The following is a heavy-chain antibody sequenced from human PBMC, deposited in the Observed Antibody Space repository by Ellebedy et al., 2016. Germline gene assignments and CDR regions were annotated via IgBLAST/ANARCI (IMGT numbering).Heavy chain of an antibody. Sequence: GESLKISXAASGFTFSSYWMSWVRQAPGKGLEWVANIKQDGSEKYYVDSVKGRFTISRDNAKNSLYLQMNSLRAEDTAVYYCARDEGVYCSSTSCYGPAWGQGTLVTVSS. CDR2: IKQDGSEK. J-gene: IGHJ5*02. CDR1: GFTFSSYW. V-gene: IGHV3-7*01. D-gene: IGHD2-2*01. CDR3: ARDEGVYCSSTSCYGPA.